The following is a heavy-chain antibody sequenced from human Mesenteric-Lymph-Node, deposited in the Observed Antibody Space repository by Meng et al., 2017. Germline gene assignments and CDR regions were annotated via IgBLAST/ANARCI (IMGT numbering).Heavy chain of an antibody. CDR1: GFTFSSYW. CDR2: INSDGSST. CDR3: ATCLRATYCSVGMDV. Sequence: GGSLRLSCAASGFTFSSYWMHWVRQAPGKGLVWVSRINSDGSSTSYADSVKGRFTISRDNAKNTLYLQMNSLRAEDAAVYYCATCLRATYCSVGMDVWGQGTTVTVSS. V-gene: IGHV3-74*01. J-gene: IGHJ6*02. D-gene: IGHD2-15*01.